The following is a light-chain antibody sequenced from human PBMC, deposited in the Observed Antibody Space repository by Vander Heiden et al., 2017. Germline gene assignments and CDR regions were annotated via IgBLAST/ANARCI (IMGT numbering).Light chain of an antibody. CDR2: DDS. CDR3: QVWDSSSDRYV. Sequence: SYALTQQPPVSVAPGPTARITCGGNNIGSKSVHWSQQKPGQAPVLVVYDDSDRPSGIPERFSGANSGNTATLTISRVEAGDEADYYCQVWDSSSDRYVFGNGTKVTVL. CDR1: NIGSKS. J-gene: IGLJ1*01. V-gene: IGLV3-21*02.